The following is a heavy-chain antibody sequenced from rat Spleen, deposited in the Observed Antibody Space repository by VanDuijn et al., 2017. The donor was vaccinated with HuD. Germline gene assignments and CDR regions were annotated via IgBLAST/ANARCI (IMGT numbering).Heavy chain of an antibody. D-gene: IGHD1-9*01. CDR2: ISYDGGVT. Sequence: EVQLVESGGGLVQPGRSLKLSCAASGFTFSNYYMAWVRQAPTKGLEWVAYISYDGGVTFYRESVKGRFTISRDNAESTLYLQMDSLRSEDTATYYCVRHGYTRYYFDYWGQGVMVTVSS. V-gene: IGHV5-25*01. CDR1: GFTFSNYY. CDR3: VRHGYTRYYFDY. J-gene: IGHJ2*01.